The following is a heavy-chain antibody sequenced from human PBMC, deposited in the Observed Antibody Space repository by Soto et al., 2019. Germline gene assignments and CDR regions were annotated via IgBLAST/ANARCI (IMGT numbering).Heavy chain of an antibody. J-gene: IGHJ4*02. CDR2: ISSSSSYI. Sequence: PGGSLRLSCAASGFTFSSYSMNWVRQAPGKGLEWVSSISSSSSYIYYADSVKGRFTISRDNAKNSLYLQMNSLRAEDTAVYYCARQAGGYSYGPPVPYYFDYWGQGTLVTVS. D-gene: IGHD5-18*01. CDR3: ARQAGGYSYGPPVPYYFDY. V-gene: IGHV3-21*01. CDR1: GFTFSSYS.